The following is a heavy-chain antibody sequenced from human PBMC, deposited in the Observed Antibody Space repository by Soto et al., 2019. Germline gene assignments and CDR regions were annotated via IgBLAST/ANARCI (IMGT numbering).Heavy chain of an antibody. J-gene: IGHJ4*02. V-gene: IGHV4-39*01. Sequence: SETLSLTCTVSGGSISSSSYYWGWIRQPPGKGLEWIGSIYYSGSTYYNPSLKSRVTISVDTSKNQFSLKLSSVTAADTAVYYCARRPSAPELDESDYWGQGTLVTVSS. CDR3: ARRPSAPELDESDY. D-gene: IGHD1-1*01. CDR1: GGSISSSSYY. CDR2: IYYSGST.